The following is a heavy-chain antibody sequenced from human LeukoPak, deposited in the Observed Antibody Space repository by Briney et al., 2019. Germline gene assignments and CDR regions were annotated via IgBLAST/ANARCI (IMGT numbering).Heavy chain of an antibody. D-gene: IGHD3-22*01. CDR3: AXXXXXXXXSGYPYFDY. CDR2: ISAYNGNT. Sequence: ASVKVSCKASGYTFTSYGISWVRQAPGQGLEWMGWISAYNGNTNYAQKLQGRVTMTTDTSTSTAYMELRSLRSDDTAVYYCAXXXXXXXXSGYPYFDYWGQGTLVTVSS. J-gene: IGHJ4*02. V-gene: IGHV1-18*01. CDR1: GYTFTSYG.